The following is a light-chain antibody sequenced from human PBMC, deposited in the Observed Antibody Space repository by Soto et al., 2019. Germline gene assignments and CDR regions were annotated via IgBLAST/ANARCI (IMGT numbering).Light chain of an antibody. CDR1: QSLDRDY. J-gene: IGKJ1*01. V-gene: IGKV1-5*03. Sequence: IQMTQSPSTLSASLGDRVTMTCRASQSLDRDYLAWYQQKPGKAPNLLIYKASTLESGVPSRFSGGGSGTALTLTISSLQPDDFATYYCHQYDSYPRTFGQGTKVDIK. CDR2: KAS. CDR3: HQYDSYPRT.